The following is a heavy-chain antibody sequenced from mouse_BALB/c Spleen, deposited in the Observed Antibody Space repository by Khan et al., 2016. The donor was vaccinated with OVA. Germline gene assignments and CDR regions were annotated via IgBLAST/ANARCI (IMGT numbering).Heavy chain of an antibody. Sequence: QIQLVQSGAELVKPGASVKMSCKASGYTFTTYWMHWVKQRPGQGLEWIGYINPTSGYTYYNDKFKDRATLSADKSSSTAYMQLNRLTSEDSAEGYCNRDRIDYWGQGTPVTVSA. CDR3: NRDRIDY. CDR2: INPTSGYT. V-gene: IGHV1-7*01. CDR1: GYTFTTYW. J-gene: IGHJ2*01.